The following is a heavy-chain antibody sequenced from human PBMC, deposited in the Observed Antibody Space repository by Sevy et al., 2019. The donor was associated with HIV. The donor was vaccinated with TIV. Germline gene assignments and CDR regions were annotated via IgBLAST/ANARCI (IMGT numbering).Heavy chain of an antibody. CDR1: GYTLTELS. D-gene: IGHD3-22*01. CDR2: FDPEDGET. CDR3: ATTKDYYESSGSPFDY. J-gene: IGHJ4*02. Sequence: ASVKVSCKVSGYTLTELSMHWVRQAPGKGLEWMGGFDPEDGETIYAQKFQGRVTMTEDTSTDTAYMELSSLRSEDTALYYCATTKDYYESSGSPFDYWGQGTLVTVSS. V-gene: IGHV1-24*01.